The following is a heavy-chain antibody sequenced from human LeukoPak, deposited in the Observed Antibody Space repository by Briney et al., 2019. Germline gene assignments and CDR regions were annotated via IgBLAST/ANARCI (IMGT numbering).Heavy chain of an antibody. J-gene: IGHJ4*02. CDR3: ARDRVSSGYYFDY. CDR1: GYTFTNYY. CDR2: INPSGGST. V-gene: IGHV1-46*01. Sequence: ASVKVSCKASGYTFTNYYMHWVRQAPGQGLEWMGVINPSGGSTNYAQKFQGRVSMTRDTSTSTAYMELSSLRSEDAALYYCARDRVSSGYYFDYWGQGTLVTVSS. D-gene: IGHD3-22*01.